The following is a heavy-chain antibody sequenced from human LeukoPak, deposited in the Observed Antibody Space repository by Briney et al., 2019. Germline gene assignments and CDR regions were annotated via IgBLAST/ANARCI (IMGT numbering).Heavy chain of an antibody. Sequence: SGGSLRLSCAASGFTFNRYWMSWVRQAPGKGLEWVAQIKSDGSEEYYADPVRGRFTISRDNSKNTLYLQINSLIPDDTAVYYCAKGKQQWWTFDALDIWGQGTTVTVSS. CDR2: IKSDGSEE. CDR1: GFTFNRYW. J-gene: IGHJ3*02. V-gene: IGHV3-7*02. D-gene: IGHD5-18*01. CDR3: AKGKQQWWTFDALDI.